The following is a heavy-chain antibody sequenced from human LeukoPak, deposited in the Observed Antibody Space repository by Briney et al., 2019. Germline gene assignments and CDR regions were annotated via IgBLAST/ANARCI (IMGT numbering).Heavy chain of an antibody. J-gene: IGHJ4*02. D-gene: IGHD2-21*02. CDR3: ARDPHVDCGGDCYKDY. CDR2: INPNSGGT. V-gene: IGHV1-2*02. CDR1: GYTFTGYY. Sequence: GPSVKLSWKASGYTFTGYYMHWVRQAPAHGLEGMGWINPNSGGTNYAQKFQGRVTMTRDTSISTAYMELSRLRSDDTAVYYCARDPHVDCGGDCYKDYWGQGTLVTVSS.